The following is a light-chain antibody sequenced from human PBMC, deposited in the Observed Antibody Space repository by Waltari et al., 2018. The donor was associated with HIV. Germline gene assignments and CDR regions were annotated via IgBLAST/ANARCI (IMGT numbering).Light chain of an antibody. Sequence: DIQMTQSPSTLSASVGDSVIITCRASQSISSWLAWYQQKPGKAPKLLIYKASTLKSGGASRFSCSGSGTEFTLTISSLQPDDFATYYCQQYNSYSRAFGQGTKVEI. CDR3: QQYNSYSRA. CDR1: QSISSW. J-gene: IGKJ1*01. V-gene: IGKV1-5*03. CDR2: KAS.